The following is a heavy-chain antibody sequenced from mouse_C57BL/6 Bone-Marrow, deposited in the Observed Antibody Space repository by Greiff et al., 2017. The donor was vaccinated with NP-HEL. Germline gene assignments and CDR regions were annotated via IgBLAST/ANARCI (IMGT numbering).Heavy chain of an antibody. CDR3: ARAGLWSVFAY. J-gene: IGHJ3*01. CDR2: INSDGGST. Sequence: EVKLMESGGGLVQPGESLKLSCESNEYEFPSHDMSWVRKTPEKRLELVAAINSDGGSTYYPDTMERRFIITRDNTKKTLYLQMSSLRSEDTALYYCARAGLWSVFAYWGQGTLVTVSA. D-gene: IGHD1-1*02. CDR1: EYEFPSHD. V-gene: IGHV5-2*01.